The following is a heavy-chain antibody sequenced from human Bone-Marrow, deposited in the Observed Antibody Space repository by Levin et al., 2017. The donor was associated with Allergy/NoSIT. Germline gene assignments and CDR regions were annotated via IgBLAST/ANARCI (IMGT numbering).Heavy chain of an antibody. CDR1: GYTFSSYD. J-gene: IGHJ4*02. D-gene: IGHD6-13*01. CDR2: ISFNGNKK. Sequence: GESLKISCAGSGYTFSSYDMHWVRQAPGKGLEWVATISFNGNKKYYADAVKGRFTISRDNSKNTLLLQMNSLRPEDTAVYYCARDSHISSQIDYWGQGTLVRVSS. V-gene: IGHV3-30*03. CDR3: ARDSHISSQIDY.